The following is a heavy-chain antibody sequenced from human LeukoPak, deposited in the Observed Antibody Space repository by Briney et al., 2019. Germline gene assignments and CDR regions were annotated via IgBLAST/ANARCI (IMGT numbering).Heavy chain of an antibody. V-gene: IGHV3-23*01. CDR2: IYGGGGGT. CDR1: GFTLSSYA. CDR3: AKQSAGSAAWYSLHYDL. Sequence: GGSLRLSCAASGFTLSSYAMTWVRQAPGRGLEWVSSIYGGGGGTYYADSVKGRFTISRDNSKDTLYLQMNGLRAEDTAVYFCAKQSAGSAAWYSLHYDLWGQGTLVTVSS. J-gene: IGHJ4*02. D-gene: IGHD3-22*01.